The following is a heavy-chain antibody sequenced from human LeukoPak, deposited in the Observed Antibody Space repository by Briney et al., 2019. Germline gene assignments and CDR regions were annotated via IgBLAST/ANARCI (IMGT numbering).Heavy chain of an antibody. Sequence: GGSLRLSCTTSGFTSGDYTMTWVRQAPGKGLEWVGFIRIKSSGGTAEYAASVKGRFTISRDDSKSIAYLQMNSLNTEDTAVYFCARGVRTPDYWGQGTLVTVSS. V-gene: IGHV3-49*04. D-gene: IGHD4-23*01. J-gene: IGHJ4*02. CDR2: IRIKSSGGTA. CDR3: ARGVRTPDY. CDR1: GFTSGDYT.